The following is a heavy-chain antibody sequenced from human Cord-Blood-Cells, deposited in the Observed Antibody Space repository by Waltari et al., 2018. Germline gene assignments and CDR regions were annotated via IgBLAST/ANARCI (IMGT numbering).Heavy chain of an antibody. CDR1: GGSFSGYY. J-gene: IGHJ3*02. D-gene: IGHD7-27*01. CDR2: INHSGST. CDR3: ARARNWGRAFDI. Sequence: QVRLQQWGAGLLKPSETLSLTCAVYGGSFSGYYWSWIRQPPGKGLEWIGEINHSGSTNYNPSLKSRVTISVDTSKNQFSLKLSSVTAADTAVYYCARARNWGRAFDIWGQGTMVTVSS. V-gene: IGHV4-34*01.